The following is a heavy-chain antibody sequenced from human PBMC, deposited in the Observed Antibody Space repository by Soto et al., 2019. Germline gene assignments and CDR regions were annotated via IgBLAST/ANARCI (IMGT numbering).Heavy chain of an antibody. V-gene: IGHV5-51*07. J-gene: IGHJ6*02. D-gene: IGHD1-26*01. CDR2: IYPGDSDT. Sequence: KGPGGRVSSSRRWWYHQKTEHGLEWMGIIYPGDSDTRYSPSFQGQVTISADKSISTAYLQWSSLKASDTAMYYCARFGVGATRRYCSSGMAVLLHRTTV. CDR1: GGRVSSSR. CDR3: ARFGVGATRRYCSSGMAV.